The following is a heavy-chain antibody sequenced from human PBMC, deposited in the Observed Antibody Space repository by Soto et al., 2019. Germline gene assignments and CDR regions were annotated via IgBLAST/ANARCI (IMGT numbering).Heavy chain of an antibody. CDR3: ASDTGYSSSWVVN. V-gene: IGHV3-33*01. Sequence: GGSLRLSCAASGFTFSSYGMHWVRQAPGKGLEWVAVIWYDGSNKYYADSVKGRFTISRDNSKNTLYLQMNSLRAEDTAVYYCASDTGYSSSWVVNWGQGTLVTVSS. D-gene: IGHD6-13*01. CDR1: GFTFSSYG. J-gene: IGHJ4*02. CDR2: IWYDGSNK.